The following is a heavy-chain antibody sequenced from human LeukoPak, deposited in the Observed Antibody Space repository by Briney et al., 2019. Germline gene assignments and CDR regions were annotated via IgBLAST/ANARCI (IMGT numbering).Heavy chain of an antibody. V-gene: IGHV3-30-3*01. CDR2: ISYDGSNK. CDR1: GFTFRSYA. Sequence: PGGSLRLSCAGSGFTFRSYAMHWVLQAPGKGLEWVAVISYDGSNKYYADSVKGRFTISRDNSKNTLYLQMNSLRAEDTAVYYCAREWELRLNAFDIWGQGTMVTVSS. J-gene: IGHJ3*02. CDR3: AREWELRLNAFDI. D-gene: IGHD1-7*01.